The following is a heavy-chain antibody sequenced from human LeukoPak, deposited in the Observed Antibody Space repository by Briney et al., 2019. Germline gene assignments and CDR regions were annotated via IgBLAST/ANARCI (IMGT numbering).Heavy chain of an antibody. CDR2: ISKDGSNE. D-gene: IGHD5-24*01. V-gene: IGHV3-30*03. CDR3: VRDRGDGYNQIDY. J-gene: IGHJ4*02. Sequence: GGSLRLSCAASGFTFSSYWMNWARQAPGKGLEWVAVISKDGSNEHYADPGKGRFTISRDNSKNTLYLQMNSLRAEDTAVYYCVRDRGDGYNQIDYWGQGTLVTVSS. CDR1: GFTFSSYW.